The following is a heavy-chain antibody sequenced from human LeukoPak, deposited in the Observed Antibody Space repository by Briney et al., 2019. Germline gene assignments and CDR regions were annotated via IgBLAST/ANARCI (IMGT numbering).Heavy chain of an antibody. CDR3: ARHVSGSSWYEDYYGMDV. CDR2: IYPGDSDT. Sequence: GESLKISCKGSGYSFTSYWIGWVRQMPGKGLEWMGIIYPGDSDTRYSPSFQGQVTISADKSISTAYLQWGSLKASDTAMYYCARHVSGSSWYEDYYGMDVWGQGTTVTVSS. D-gene: IGHD6-13*01. V-gene: IGHV5-51*01. CDR1: GYSFTSYW. J-gene: IGHJ6*02.